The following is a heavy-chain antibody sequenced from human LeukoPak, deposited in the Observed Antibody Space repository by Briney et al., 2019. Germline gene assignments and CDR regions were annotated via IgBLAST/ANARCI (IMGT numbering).Heavy chain of an antibody. D-gene: IGHD5-24*01. CDR2: ISYDGSNK. Sequence: PGRSLRLSCAASGFTFSSYGMHWVHQAPGKGLEWVAVISYDGSNKYYADSVKGRFTISRDNSKNTLYLQMNSLRVEDTAVYYCAKPPYGRDVYNYFDYWGQGTPVTVSS. CDR3: AKPPYGRDVYNYFDY. J-gene: IGHJ4*02. V-gene: IGHV3-30*18. CDR1: GFTFSSYG.